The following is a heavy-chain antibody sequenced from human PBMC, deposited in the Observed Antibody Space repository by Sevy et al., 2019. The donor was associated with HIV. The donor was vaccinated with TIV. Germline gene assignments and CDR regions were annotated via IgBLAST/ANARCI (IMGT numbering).Heavy chain of an antibody. CDR3: ARHVHYGSWSYSYFDY. V-gene: IGHV4-59*08. D-gene: IGHD3-10*01. CDR1: DGSISSYY. J-gene: IGHJ4*02. CDR2: IYNSGST. Sequence: SETLSLTCTVSDGSISSYYWSWIRQPPGKGLEWIGSIYNSGSTNNNPSLKRRVTVSVDTSKNQFSLKLSSVTAADTAVYYCARHVHYGSWSYSYFDYWGQGTLVTVSS.